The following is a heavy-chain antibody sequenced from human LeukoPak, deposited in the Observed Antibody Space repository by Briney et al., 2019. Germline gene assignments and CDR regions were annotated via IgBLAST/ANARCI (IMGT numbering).Heavy chain of an antibody. V-gene: IGHV1-2*02. CDR3: AGRGYYYASDI. D-gene: IGHD3-22*01. J-gene: IGHJ3*02. CDR1: GYTFTGYF. Sequence: GASVKVSCKASGYTFTGYFIHWVRQAPGQGLEWMGWINPTSGGPNYAQKFQGRVTMTRDTSITTAYMELTRLRSDDTAIYYCAGRGYYYASDIWGQGAMVTVSS. CDR2: INPTSGGP.